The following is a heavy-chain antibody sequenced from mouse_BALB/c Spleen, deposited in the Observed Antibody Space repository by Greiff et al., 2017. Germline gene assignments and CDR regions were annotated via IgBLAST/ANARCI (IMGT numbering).Heavy chain of an antibody. CDR2: IRNKANGYTT. V-gene: IGHV7-3*02. D-gene: IGHD2-4*01. CDR1: GFTFTDYY. Sequence: EVMLVESGGGLVQPGGSLRLSCATSGFTFTDYYMSWVRQPPGKALEWLGFIRNKANGYTTEYSASVKGRFTISRDNSQSILYLQMNTLRAEDSATYYCARHYDYENYFDDWGQGTTLTVSS. CDR3: ARHYDYENYFDD. J-gene: IGHJ2*01.